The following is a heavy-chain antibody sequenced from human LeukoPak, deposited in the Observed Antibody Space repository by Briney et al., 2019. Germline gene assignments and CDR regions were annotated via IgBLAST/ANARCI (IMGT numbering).Heavy chain of an antibody. V-gene: IGHV3-30-3*01. D-gene: IGHD6-13*01. CDR1: GFTFSSYA. CDR2: ISYDGSNK. CDR3: AREYSSSWSNNAFDI. J-gene: IGHJ3*02. Sequence: GGSLRLSCAASGFTFSSYAMHWVRQAPGKGLEWVALISYDGSNKYYADSVKGRFTISRDNSKNTLYLQMNSLRAEDTAVYYCAREYSSSWSNNAFDIWGQGTMVTVSS.